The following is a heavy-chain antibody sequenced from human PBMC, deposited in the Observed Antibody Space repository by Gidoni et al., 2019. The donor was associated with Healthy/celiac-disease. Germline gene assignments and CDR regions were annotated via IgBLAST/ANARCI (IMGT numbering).Heavy chain of an antibody. D-gene: IGHD2-2*01. CDR2: INPNSCGT. J-gene: IGHJ4*02. CDR3: ARGGSTSLKDFDY. Sequence: QVQLVQSGAEVKKPGASVKGSCKASGYTFTGYYMHWVRQATGQGLEWMGWINPNSCGTNYAQKFQGRVTMTRDTSISTAYMELSRLRSDDTAVYYCARGGSTSLKDFDYWGQGTLVTVSS. V-gene: IGHV1-2*02. CDR1: GYTFTGYY.